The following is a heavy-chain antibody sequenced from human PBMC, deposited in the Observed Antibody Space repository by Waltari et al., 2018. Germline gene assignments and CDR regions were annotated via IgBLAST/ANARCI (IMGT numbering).Heavy chain of an antibody. CDR2: IKYDGSAT. CDR1: GFNFAAYW. CDR3: ARDTPGDGIDY. J-gene: IGHJ4*02. D-gene: IGHD7-27*01. V-gene: IGHV3-7*01. Sequence: EVHLVESGGGLVQPGGSLRLSCAASGFNFAAYWMTWVRQAPGKGLAWGANIKYDGSATYSADSVNGRFAISRDNAKNTVYLQMNSLRVEDTAVYYCARDTPGDGIDYWGQGTLVTVSS.